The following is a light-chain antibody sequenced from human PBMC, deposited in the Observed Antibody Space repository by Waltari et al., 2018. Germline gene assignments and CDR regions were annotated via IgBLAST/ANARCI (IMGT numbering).Light chain of an antibody. CDR1: QSVSSIY. CDR2: GAS. J-gene: IGKJ4*01. CDR3: QQYGSSPLT. Sequence: ELVLTQSPGTLSLSPGERATLSCRASQSVSSIYLAWYQQKPGQAPRLLIYGASSRATGIPDRFSGSGSGTDFTLTISRLEPEDFAVYYCQQYGSSPLTFGGGTKVEIK. V-gene: IGKV3-20*01.